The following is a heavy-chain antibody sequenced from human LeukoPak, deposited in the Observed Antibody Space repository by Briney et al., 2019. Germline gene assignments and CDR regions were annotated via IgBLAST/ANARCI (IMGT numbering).Heavy chain of an antibody. CDR3: ANIASGIVAAEEPFDC. V-gene: IGHV4-59*01. CDR1: GGSISTYY. J-gene: IGHJ4*02. D-gene: IGHD6-13*01. CDR2: IYYSGST. Sequence: SETLSLTCSVSGGSISTYYWSWVRQPPGKGLEWIGYIYYSGSTNYNPSLKSRVTISVDTSKNQFSLKLSSVTAADTAMYYCANIASGIVAAEEPFDCWGQGTLVTVSS.